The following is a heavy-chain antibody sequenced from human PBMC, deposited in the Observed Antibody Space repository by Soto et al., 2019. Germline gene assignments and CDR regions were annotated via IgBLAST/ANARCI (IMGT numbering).Heavy chain of an antibody. CDR2: IYYSGST. D-gene: IGHD6-19*01. Sequence: QVQLQESGPGLVKPSQTLSLTCTVSGGSINSGGYYWSWIRQYPGKGLEWIGYIYYSGSTYYNPSLKSRVTISVDTSKNQLSLRLSSVTAADTAVYYCARTPPGIAVAGTEVRRSFDCWGQGTLVTVSS. J-gene: IGHJ4*02. CDR3: ARTPPGIAVAGTEVRRSFDC. CDR1: GGSINSGGYY. V-gene: IGHV4-31*03.